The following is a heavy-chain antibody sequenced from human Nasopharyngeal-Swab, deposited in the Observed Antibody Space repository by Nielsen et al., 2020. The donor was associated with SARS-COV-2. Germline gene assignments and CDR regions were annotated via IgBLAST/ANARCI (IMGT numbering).Heavy chain of an antibody. J-gene: IGHJ4*02. CDR2: IKQDGSEK. CDR1: GFTFSSYW. CDR3: ARGHNWSFDY. D-gene: IGHD1-1*01. Sequence: GESLISCAAPGFTFSSYWMNWVRQAPGKGLEWVANIKQDGSEKPYVDSVRGRFTISRDNAKNSVYLQMNSLRAEDTAVYYCARGHNWSFDYWGQGTLVTVSA. V-gene: IGHV3-7*04.